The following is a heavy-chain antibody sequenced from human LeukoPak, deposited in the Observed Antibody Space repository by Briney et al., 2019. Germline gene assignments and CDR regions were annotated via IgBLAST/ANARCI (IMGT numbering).Heavy chain of an antibody. V-gene: IGHV4-34*09. J-gene: IGHJ4*02. D-gene: IGHD6-19*01. CDR2: IYYSGST. CDR1: GGSFSGYY. Sequence: PSETLSLTCAVYGGSFSGYYWSWIRQPPGKGLEWIGYIYYSGSTYYNPSLKSRVTISVDTSKNQFSLKLSSVTAADTAVYYCARAPVGSGWYPFDYWGQGTLVTVSS. CDR3: ARAPVGSGWYPFDY.